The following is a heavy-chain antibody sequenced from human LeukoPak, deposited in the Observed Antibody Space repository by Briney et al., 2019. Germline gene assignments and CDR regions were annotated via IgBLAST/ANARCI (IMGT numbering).Heavy chain of an antibody. Sequence: PGGSLRLSCAASGFTFSSYAMHWVRQAPGKGLEYVSAISSNGGSTYYANSVKGRFTISRDNSKNTLYLQMGSLRAEDMAVYYCARQARMYSSSWYFDYWGQGTLVTVSS. CDR2: ISSNGGST. D-gene: IGHD6-13*01. V-gene: IGHV3-64*01. CDR3: ARQARMYSSSWYFDY. J-gene: IGHJ4*02. CDR1: GFTFSSYA.